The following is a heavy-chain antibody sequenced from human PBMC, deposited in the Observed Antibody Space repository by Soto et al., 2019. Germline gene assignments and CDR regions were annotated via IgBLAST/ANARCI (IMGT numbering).Heavy chain of an antibody. D-gene: IGHD5-18*01. V-gene: IGHV5-51*01. CDR1: GYSFATYW. J-gene: IGHJ6*02. Sequence: GESLKISCEGSGYSFATYWIAWVRQMPGKGLEWMGIIYPADSDTRYSPSFQGRVTISADKSISTAYLQWSSLKASDTAMYYCARQYADTSMGGYYYYGLDVWGQGTTVTVSS. CDR3: ARQYADTSMGGYYYYGLDV. CDR2: IYPADSDT.